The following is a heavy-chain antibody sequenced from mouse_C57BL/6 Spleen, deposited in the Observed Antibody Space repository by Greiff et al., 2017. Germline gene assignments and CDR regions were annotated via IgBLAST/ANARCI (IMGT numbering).Heavy chain of an antibody. Sequence: VKLQESGAELVKPGASVKISCKASGYAFSSYWMNWVKQRPGKGLEWIGQIYPGDGDTNYNGKFKGKATLTADKSSSTAYMQLSSLTSEDSAVYFCARSFTTVVAPYAMDYWGQGTSVTVSS. CDR3: ARSFTTVVAPYAMDY. D-gene: IGHD1-1*01. V-gene: IGHV1-80*01. CDR1: GYAFSSYW. CDR2: IYPGDGDT. J-gene: IGHJ4*01.